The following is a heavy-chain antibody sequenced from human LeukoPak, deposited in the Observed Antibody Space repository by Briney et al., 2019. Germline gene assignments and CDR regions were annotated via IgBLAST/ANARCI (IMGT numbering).Heavy chain of an antibody. D-gene: IGHD3-22*01. CDR2: ISDSGGST. CDR1: GLTFSNYD. Sequence: GGSLRLSCAASGLTFSNYDVSWVRQAPGKGLEWVSGISDSGGSTYYADSVKGRFIISRDNSKNTLYLQMNSLRAEDTAVYYCARELDYYDSSGDHYYYGMDVWGQGTTVTVSS. CDR3: ARELDYYDSSGDHYYYGMDV. J-gene: IGHJ6*02. V-gene: IGHV3-23*01.